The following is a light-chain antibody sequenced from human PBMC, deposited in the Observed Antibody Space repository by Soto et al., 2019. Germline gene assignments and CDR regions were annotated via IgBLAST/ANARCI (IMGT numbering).Light chain of an antibody. V-gene: IGLV2-14*01. CDR3: SSYTTISTYV. J-gene: IGLJ1*01. CDR2: EVS. CDR1: FNDVGAHNY. Sequence: QSALTQPASVSGSPGQSIIISCTGTFNDVGAHNYVSWYQQHPGKAPKLVIYEVSNRPSGISNRFSGFKAGNTASLTISGLQAEAEADYYCSSYTTISTYVFGTGTKLTVL.